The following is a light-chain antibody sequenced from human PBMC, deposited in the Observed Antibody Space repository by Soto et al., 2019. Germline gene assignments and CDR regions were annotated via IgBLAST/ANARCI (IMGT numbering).Light chain of an antibody. Sequence: EIVLTQSPDTLSLSPGERATLFCRASQRVAKFLAWYQQKGGQAPRLLIFDASTRATDVPGRFNGSGSGTAFTLTISSLEPEDSAVYSCQKRTNGPLPFGGGTKVEV. V-gene: IGKV3-11*01. CDR1: QRVAKF. J-gene: IGKJ4*01. CDR3: QKRTNGPLP. CDR2: DAS.